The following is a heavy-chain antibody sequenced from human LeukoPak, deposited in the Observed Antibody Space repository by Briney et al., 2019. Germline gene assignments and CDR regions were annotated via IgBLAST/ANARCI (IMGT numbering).Heavy chain of an antibody. Sequence: ALVKVSCKASGYTFTGYYMHWVRQAPGQGLEWMGWINPNSGGTYYGQKFQGRVTMTRDTSITTAYMELNRLRSDDTAVYYCARDPTYYYGSGSSGNWFDPWGQGTLVTVSS. CDR3: ARDPTYYYGSGSSGNWFDP. V-gene: IGHV1-2*02. D-gene: IGHD3-10*01. CDR2: INPNSGGT. J-gene: IGHJ5*02. CDR1: GYTFTGYY.